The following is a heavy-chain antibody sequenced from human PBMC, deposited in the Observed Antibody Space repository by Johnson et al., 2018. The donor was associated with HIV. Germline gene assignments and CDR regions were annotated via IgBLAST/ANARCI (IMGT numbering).Heavy chain of an antibody. CDR2: IRSKSAGGTI. D-gene: IGHD3-16*02. CDR1: GMIFSNLW. V-gene: IGHV3-15*01. Sequence: VQLVESGGGVVQPGRSLRISCEASGMIFSNLWFNWVRQAPGKGLEWVDRIRSKSAGGTIEYAAPVKGRFTIPRDDSRDTLYLQLNSLKTEDTAVYYCSTDHPTAPLIIMNAFDIWGQGTIVTVSS. CDR3: STDHPTAPLIIMNAFDI. J-gene: IGHJ3*02.